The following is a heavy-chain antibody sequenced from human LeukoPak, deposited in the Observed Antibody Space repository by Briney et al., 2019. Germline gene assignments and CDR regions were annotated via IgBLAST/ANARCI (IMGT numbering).Heavy chain of an antibody. J-gene: IGHJ4*02. Sequence: GGSLRLSCAASGFTFGSYGMHWVRQAPGKGPEWVAVIWYDGGNKYYADSVKGRFTISRDNSKNTLYLQMNSLRAEDTAVYYCARDSAVVVPAALGYWGQGTLVTVSS. CDR1: GFTFGSYG. V-gene: IGHV3-33*01. CDR2: IWYDGGNK. D-gene: IGHD2-2*01. CDR3: ARDSAVVVPAALGY.